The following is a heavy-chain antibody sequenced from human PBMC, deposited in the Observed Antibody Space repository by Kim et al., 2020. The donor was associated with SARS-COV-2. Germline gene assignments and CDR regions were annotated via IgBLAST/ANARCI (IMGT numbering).Heavy chain of an antibody. D-gene: IGHD6-13*01. V-gene: IGHV6-1*01. J-gene: IGHJ6*02. Sequence: SQTLSLTCAISGDSVSSNSAAWNWIRQSPSRGLEWLGRTYYRSKWYNDYAVSVKSRITINPDTSKNQFSLQLNSVTPEDTAVYYCARDGYSSSMGFYYYGMDVWGQGTTVTVSS. CDR3: ARDGYSSSMGFYYYGMDV. CDR2: TYYRSKWYN. CDR1: GDSVSSNSAA.